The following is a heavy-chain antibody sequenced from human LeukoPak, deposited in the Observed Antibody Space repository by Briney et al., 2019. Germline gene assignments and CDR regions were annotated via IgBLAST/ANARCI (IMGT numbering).Heavy chain of an antibody. J-gene: IGHJ4*02. CDR1: GYSFTSYW. D-gene: IGHD4-11*01. Sequence: GESLKISCKGSGYSFTSYWIGWVRQMPGKGLEWMGIIYPGDSDTRYSPSFQGQVTISADKSISTAYLQWSSLKASDTAMYYCARMASTVTTPAQYYFDYWGQGTLVTVS. CDR2: IYPGDSDT. CDR3: ARMASTVTTPAQYYFDY. V-gene: IGHV5-51*01.